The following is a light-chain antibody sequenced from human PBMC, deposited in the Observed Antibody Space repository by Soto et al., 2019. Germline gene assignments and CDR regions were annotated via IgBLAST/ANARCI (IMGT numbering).Light chain of an antibody. J-gene: IGLJ1*01. CDR2: EVS. CDR1: SSDVGGYNY. Sequence: QSVLTQPASVSGSPGQSITISCTGTSSDVGGYNYVSWYQQHPGKAPKLMIYEVSNRPSGVSNRFSGSKSGNTASLTISGLQAEDEAHSYCSSYTSSSTRVFGTGTKVTVL. CDR3: SSYTSSSTRV. V-gene: IGLV2-14*01.